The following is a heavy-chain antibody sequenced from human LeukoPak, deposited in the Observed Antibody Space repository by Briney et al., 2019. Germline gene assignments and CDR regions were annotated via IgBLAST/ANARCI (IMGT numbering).Heavy chain of an antibody. CDR1: GGSISSHY. Sequence: SETLSLTCTVSGGSISSHYWSWIRQPPGKGLEWIGYIYYSGSTNYNPSLKSRVTISVDTSKNQFSLKLSSVTAADTAVYYCARDRIAAAGYYYGMDVWGQGTTVTVS. J-gene: IGHJ6*02. CDR3: ARDRIAAAGYYYGMDV. D-gene: IGHD6-13*01. V-gene: IGHV4-59*11. CDR2: IYYSGST.